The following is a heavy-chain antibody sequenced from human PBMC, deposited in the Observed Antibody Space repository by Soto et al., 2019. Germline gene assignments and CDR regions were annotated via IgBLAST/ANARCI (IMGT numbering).Heavy chain of an antibody. CDR2: ISSSSSYI. J-gene: IGHJ4*02. V-gene: IGHV3-21*01. D-gene: IGHD6-19*01. CDR1: GFTFSSYS. Sequence: GGSLRLSCAASGFTFSSYSMNWVRQAPGKGLEWVSSISSSSSYIYYADSVKGRFTISRDNAKNSLYLQMNSLRAEDTAVYYCAREYSSGGEYYFDYWGQGTLVTVSS. CDR3: AREYSSGGEYYFDY.